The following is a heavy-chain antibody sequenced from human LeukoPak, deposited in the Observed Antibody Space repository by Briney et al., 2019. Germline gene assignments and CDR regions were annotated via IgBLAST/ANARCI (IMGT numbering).Heavy chain of an antibody. D-gene: IGHD3-9*01. J-gene: IGHJ6*02. CDR3: ARDLTKLYLYGMDV. Sequence: QSGGSLRLSCAVSGFTFRIYAMSWVRRAPGKGLEWVSDISGSGGSTSYADSVKGRFTISRDNSNNTLFLQMNSLRAEDTAVYYCARDLTKLYLYGMDVWGQGTTVTVSS. CDR2: ISGSGGST. V-gene: IGHV3-23*01. CDR1: GFTFRIYA.